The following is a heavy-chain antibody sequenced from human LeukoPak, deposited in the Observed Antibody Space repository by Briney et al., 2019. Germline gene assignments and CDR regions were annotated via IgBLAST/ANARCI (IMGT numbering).Heavy chain of an antibody. CDR1: GGSFSGYY. D-gene: IGHD1-26*01. Sequence: PSETLSLTCAVYGGSFSGYYWSWIRQPPGKGLEWIGEINHSGSTNYNPSLKSRVTISVDTSKNQFSLKLSSVTAADTAVYYCARDSEWELMIWDYWGQGTLVTVSS. CDR2: INHSGST. CDR3: ARDSEWELMIWDY. V-gene: IGHV4-34*01. J-gene: IGHJ4*02.